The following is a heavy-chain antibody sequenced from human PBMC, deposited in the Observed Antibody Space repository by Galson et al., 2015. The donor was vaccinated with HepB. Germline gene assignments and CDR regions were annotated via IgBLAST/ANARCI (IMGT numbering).Heavy chain of an antibody. J-gene: IGHJ6*02. CDR3: ARASFLERNDYFFYGMDV. D-gene: IGHD1-1*01. Sequence: SVKVSCKASGGTFSSYAIGWVRQAPGQGLGWMGGIIPIFGTANYAQKFQGRITITADESTSTAYMELSSLRSEDTAVYYCARASFLERNDYFFYGMDVWGQGTTVTVSS. CDR2: IIPIFGTA. V-gene: IGHV1-69*13. CDR1: GGTFSSYA.